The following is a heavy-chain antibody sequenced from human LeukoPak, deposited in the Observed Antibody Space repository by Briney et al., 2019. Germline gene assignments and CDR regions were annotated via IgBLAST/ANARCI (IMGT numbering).Heavy chain of an antibody. CDR2: INGEGSST. CDR1: GFTFSNYW. V-gene: IGHV3-74*01. Sequence: GGSLRLSCAASGFTFSNYWMHWVRQAPGKGPVRVSRINGEGSSTSYGDSVKGRFTISRDNAKNTLYLQMNGLRVEDTAVYYCARALGDIWGQGTLVTVSS. J-gene: IGHJ4*02. CDR3: ARALGDI.